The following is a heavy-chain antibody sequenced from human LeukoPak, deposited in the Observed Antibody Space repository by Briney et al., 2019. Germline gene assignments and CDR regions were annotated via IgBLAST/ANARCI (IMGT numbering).Heavy chain of an antibody. Sequence: SGTLSLTCAVSGGSISSSNWWSWVRQPPGKGLEWIGEIYHSGSTNYNPSLKSRVTISVDKSKNQFSLKLSSVTAADTAVYYCVRASLVGAMTVDYWGQGTLVTVSS. V-gene: IGHV4-4*02. CDR1: GGSISSSNW. J-gene: IGHJ4*02. D-gene: IGHD1-26*01. CDR3: VRASLVGAMTVDY. CDR2: IYHSGST.